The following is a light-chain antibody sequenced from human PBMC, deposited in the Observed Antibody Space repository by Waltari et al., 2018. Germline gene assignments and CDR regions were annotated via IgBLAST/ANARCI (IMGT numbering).Light chain of an antibody. CDR1: QSVSSY. CDR3: QQRSNWHTWT. J-gene: IGKJ1*01. Sequence: EIVLTQSPATLSLSPGERATLSCRASQSVSSYLAWYQQKPGQAPRLLIYDASNRATGIPARFSGSGSGTDFTLTISSLEPEDFAVYYCQQRSNWHTWTFGQGTKVE. V-gene: IGKV3-11*01. CDR2: DAS.